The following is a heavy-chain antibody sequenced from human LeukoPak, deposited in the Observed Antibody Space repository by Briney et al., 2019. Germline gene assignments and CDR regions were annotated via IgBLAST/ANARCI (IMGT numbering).Heavy chain of an antibody. Sequence: SETPSLTCTVSGGSISSYYWSWIRQPPGKGLEWIGYIYYSGSTNYNPSLKSRVTISVDTSKNQFSLKLSSVTAADTAVYYCARVLDTAMALGFYYFDYWGQGTLVTVSS. J-gene: IGHJ4*02. V-gene: IGHV4-59*01. CDR3: ARVLDTAMALGFYYFDY. CDR1: GGSISSYY. D-gene: IGHD5-18*01. CDR2: IYYSGST.